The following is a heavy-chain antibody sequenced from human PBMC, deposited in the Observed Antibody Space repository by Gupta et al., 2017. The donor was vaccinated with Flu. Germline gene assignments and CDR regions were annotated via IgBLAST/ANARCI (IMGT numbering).Heavy chain of an antibody. Sequence: ISWVRQAPGQGLEWMGGIIPIFGTANYAKKFQGRGTITADESTSTAYRELSSLRSEETAVYDCAAPRGVVVPAAMGVTFDYGGQGTLVTVSS. D-gene: IGHD2-2*01. J-gene: IGHJ4*02. CDR3: AAPRGVVVPAAMGVTFDY. V-gene: IGHV1-69*01. CDR2: IIPIFGTA.